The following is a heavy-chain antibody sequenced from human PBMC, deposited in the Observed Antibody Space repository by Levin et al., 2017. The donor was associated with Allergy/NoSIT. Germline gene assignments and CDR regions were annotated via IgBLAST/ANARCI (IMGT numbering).Heavy chain of an antibody. Sequence: GGSLRLSCAASGFIVSDSYMSWIRQAPGKGLEWVSYISRGNSYTNYLDSVKGRFTISRDNAKNSLYLQMISLRAEDTAMYYCARGRVPNDYWGQGTLVTVSS. J-gene: IGHJ4*02. D-gene: IGHD3-10*01. CDR2: ISRGNSYT. V-gene: IGHV3-11*05. CDR1: GFIVSDSY. CDR3: ARGRVPNDY.